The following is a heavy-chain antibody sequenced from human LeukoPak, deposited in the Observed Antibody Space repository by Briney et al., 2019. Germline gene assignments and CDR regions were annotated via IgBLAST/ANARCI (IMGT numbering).Heavy chain of an antibody. Sequence: PEGSLRLSCAASGFAVSSSYMSWVRQAPGKGLEWVSVLYSDGSTYYADSVKGRFTISRDNSKNTLDLQVNSLRAEDTAVYYCARHPSSFRSSWSYYYFYMDVWGKGTTVTISS. CDR1: GFAVSSSY. V-gene: IGHV3-53*01. CDR2: LYSDGST. D-gene: IGHD6-13*01. J-gene: IGHJ6*03. CDR3: ARHPSSFRSSWSYYYFYMDV.